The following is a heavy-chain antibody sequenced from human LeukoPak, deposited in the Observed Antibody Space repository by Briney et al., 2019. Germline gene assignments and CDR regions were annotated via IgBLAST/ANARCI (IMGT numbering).Heavy chain of an antibody. CDR1: GGSISSGSYY. J-gene: IGHJ4*02. D-gene: IGHD5-24*01. Sequence: PSETPSLTCTVSGGSISSGSYYWSWIRQPAGKGLEWIGRIYTSGSTNYNPSLKSRVTISVDTSKNQFSLKLSSVTAADTAVYYCARDSLATRTPFDYWGQGTLVTVSS. CDR3: ARDSLATRTPFDY. CDR2: IYTSGST. V-gene: IGHV4-61*02.